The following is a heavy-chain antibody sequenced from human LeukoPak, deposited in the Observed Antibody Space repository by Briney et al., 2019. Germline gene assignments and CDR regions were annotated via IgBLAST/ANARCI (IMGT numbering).Heavy chain of an antibody. V-gene: IGHV3-74*01. CDR3: ARDPQWQGAFDI. J-gene: IGHJ3*02. CDR1: GFTFSSYW. Sequence: GGSLRLSCAASGFTFSSYWMHWVRQAPGKGLVWVSRINTDGSSTSYADSVKGRFTISRDNAKNTLYLQMNSLRAEDTAVYYCARDPQWQGAFDIWGQGTMVTVSS. CDR2: INTDGSST. D-gene: IGHD6-19*01.